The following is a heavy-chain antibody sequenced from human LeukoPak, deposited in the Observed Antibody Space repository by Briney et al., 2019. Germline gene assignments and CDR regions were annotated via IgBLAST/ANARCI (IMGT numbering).Heavy chain of an antibody. D-gene: IGHD3-16*02. CDR3: ARGPSSFGGVIVAPYYYGMDV. CDR2: IYYSGRT. V-gene: IGHV4-31*03. Sequence: PSQTLSLTCTVSGCSISSGGYYWSWIRQHPGQGLEWVGYIYYSGRTYSNPSLRRRVTISVDTSKNQFSLKLSSVTAADTAVYYCARGPSSFGGVIVAPYYYGMDVWGQGTTVTVSS. J-gene: IGHJ6*02. CDR1: GCSISSGGYY.